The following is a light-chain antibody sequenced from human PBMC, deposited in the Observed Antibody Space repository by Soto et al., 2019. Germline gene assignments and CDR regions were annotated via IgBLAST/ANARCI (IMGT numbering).Light chain of an antibody. CDR3: QQYDSSPLT. J-gene: IGKJ4*01. CDR1: QSVGRNY. V-gene: IGKV3-20*01. Sequence: EIVLTQSPGTLSVSPGERATLSCRASQSVGRNYLAWYQQKPGQAPRLLIYDASSRATGIPDRFSGSGSGTDFTLTISRLEPEDFAVYSCQQYDSSPLTFGGGTKGEAK. CDR2: DAS.